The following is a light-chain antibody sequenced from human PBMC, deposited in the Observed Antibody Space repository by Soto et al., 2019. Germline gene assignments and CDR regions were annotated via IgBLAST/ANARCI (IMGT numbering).Light chain of an antibody. J-gene: IGKJ4*01. CDR3: HQRSNWLT. CDR2: AAS. Sequence: EIVLTQSPATLSLSPGERATLSCRASQSVSSYLAWYHQKPGQAPRLLIYAASNRATGIPARFSGSGSGTDFTLTISSLEPEDFAVYYCHQRSNWLTFGGGTKVEIK. CDR1: QSVSSY. V-gene: IGKV3-11*01.